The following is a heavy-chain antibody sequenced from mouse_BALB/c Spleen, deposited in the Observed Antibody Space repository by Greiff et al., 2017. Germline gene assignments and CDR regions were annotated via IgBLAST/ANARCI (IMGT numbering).Heavy chain of an antibody. Sequence: EVKLVESGPGLVKPSQSLSLTCTVTGYSITSDYAWNWIRQFPGNKLEWMGYISYSGSTSYNPSLKSRISITRDTSKNQFFLQLNSVTTEDTATYYCARHDYDDGYYWFAYWGQGTLVTVSA. D-gene: IGHD2-3*01. CDR3: ARHDYDDGYYWFAY. CDR1: GYSITSDYA. CDR2: ISYSGST. V-gene: IGHV3-2*02. J-gene: IGHJ3*01.